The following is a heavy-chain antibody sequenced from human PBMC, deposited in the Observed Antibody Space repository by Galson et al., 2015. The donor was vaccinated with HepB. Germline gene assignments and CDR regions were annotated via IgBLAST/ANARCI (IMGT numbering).Heavy chain of an antibody. CDR1: GFTFDDYA. CDR2: ISWISVI. J-gene: IGHJ4*02. D-gene: IGHD4-17*01. V-gene: IGHV3-9*01. CDR3: AKGTREYGDYMGSFDH. Sequence: SLRLSCAASGFTFDDYAMHWVRQGPGMGLEWVSSISWISVIAYADSVQGRFTISRDNAKNSLYLEMDSLRPEDTAFYYCAKGTREYGDYMGSFDHWGQGTLVTVSS.